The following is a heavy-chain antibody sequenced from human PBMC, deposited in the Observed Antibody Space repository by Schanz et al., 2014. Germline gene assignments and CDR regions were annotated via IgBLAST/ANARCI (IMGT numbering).Heavy chain of an antibody. Sequence: QVQLVQSGAEVKKPGASVKVSCKASGGTFSSYTISWVRQAPGQGLEWMGRIISILGIPNYAQKFQGRVTFTADKSTSTAYMELNSLRSEDTAVYYCARTIAYGGSSGYFDYWGQGTLVTVSS. CDR3: ARTIAYGGSSGYFDY. J-gene: IGHJ4*02. D-gene: IGHD4-17*01. CDR2: IISILGIP. CDR1: GGTFSSYT. V-gene: IGHV1-69*02.